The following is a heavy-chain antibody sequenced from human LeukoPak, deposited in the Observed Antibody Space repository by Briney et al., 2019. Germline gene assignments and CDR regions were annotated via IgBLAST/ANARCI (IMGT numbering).Heavy chain of an antibody. CDR1: GYTFTSYG. V-gene: IGHV1-69*13. CDR3: ARVGIVATTAPVHGMDV. D-gene: IGHD5-12*01. Sequence: SVKVSCKASGYTFTSYGISWVRQAPGQGLEWMGGIIPIFGTANYAQKFQGRVTITADESTSTAYMELSSLRSEDTAVYYCARVGIVATTAPVHGMDVWGQGTTVTVSS. J-gene: IGHJ6*02. CDR2: IIPIFGTA.